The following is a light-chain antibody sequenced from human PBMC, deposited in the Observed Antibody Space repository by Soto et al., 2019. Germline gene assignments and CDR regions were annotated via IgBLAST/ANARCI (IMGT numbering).Light chain of an antibody. CDR3: QQYGNSIFT. J-gene: IGKJ3*01. CDR1: QYISSMY. Sequence: EVVLTQSPGTLSLSPGERATLSCRASQYISSMYLAWYQQKPGQAPRLLIYGASSRATGIPDRFSGSGSGTDFTLTISRLEPEDFAVYYCQQYGNSIFTFGPGTKVEI. V-gene: IGKV3-20*01. CDR2: GAS.